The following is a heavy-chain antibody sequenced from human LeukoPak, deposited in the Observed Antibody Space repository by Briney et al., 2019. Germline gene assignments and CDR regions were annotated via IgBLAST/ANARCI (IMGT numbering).Heavy chain of an antibody. Sequence: GGSLRLSCAASGFTFSDHYMDWVRQAPGKGLEWVGRIKSKTDGGTTDYAAPVKGRFTISRDDSKNTLYLQMNSLKTEDTAVYYCVSGYDWRYYYGMDVWGQGTTVTVSS. CDR2: IKSKTDGGTT. D-gene: IGHD5-12*01. CDR1: GFTFSDHY. V-gene: IGHV3-15*01. J-gene: IGHJ6*02. CDR3: VSGYDWRYYYGMDV.